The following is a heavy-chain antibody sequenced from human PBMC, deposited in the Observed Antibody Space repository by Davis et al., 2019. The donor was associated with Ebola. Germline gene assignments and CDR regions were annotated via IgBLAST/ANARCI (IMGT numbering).Heavy chain of an antibody. J-gene: IGHJ6*02. CDR3: ARGGIVVVPAAIIDYYYYYGMDV. V-gene: IGHV4-59*01. CDR2: IYYSGST. D-gene: IGHD2-2*01. CDR1: GGSFSGYY. Sequence: LSCAVYGGSFSGYYWSWIRQPPGKGLEWIGYIYYSGSTNYNPSLKSRVTISVDTSKNQFSLKLSSVTAAVTAVYYCARGGIVVVPAAIIDYYYYYGMDVWGQGTTVTVSS.